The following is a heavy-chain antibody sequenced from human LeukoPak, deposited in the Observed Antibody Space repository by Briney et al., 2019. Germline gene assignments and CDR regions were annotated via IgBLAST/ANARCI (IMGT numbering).Heavy chain of an antibody. CDR1: GGTFSSYA. CDR3: ARGGFHMITFGGV. D-gene: IGHD3-16*01. J-gene: IGHJ4*02. CDR2: IIPIFGTA. Sequence: SVKVSCKSSGGTFSSYAIIWVRQAPGQGLEWMGGIIPIFGTANYAQKFQGRVTITADESTSTAYMELSSLRSEDTAVYYCARGGFHMITFGGVWGQGTLVTVSS. V-gene: IGHV1-69*13.